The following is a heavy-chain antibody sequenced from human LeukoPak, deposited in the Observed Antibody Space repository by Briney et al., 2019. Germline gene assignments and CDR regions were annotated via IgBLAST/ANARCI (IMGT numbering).Heavy chain of an antibody. CDR3: ARDRLAVAGMGGFDY. CDR1: GYTFTSYG. J-gene: IGHJ4*02. V-gene: IGHV1-18*01. CDR2: ISAYNGNT. Sequence: GASVKVSCKASGYTFTSYGITWVRQAPGQGLEWMGWISAYNGNTNYAQKIQGRVTMTTDTSTSTAYMELRSLRSDDTAVYYCARDRLAVAGMGGFDYWGQGTLVTVSS. D-gene: IGHD6-19*01.